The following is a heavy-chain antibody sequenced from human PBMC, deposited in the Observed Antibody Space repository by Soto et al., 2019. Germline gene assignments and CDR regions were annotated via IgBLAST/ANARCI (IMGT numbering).Heavy chain of an antibody. V-gene: IGHV1-8*01. D-gene: IGHD1-1*01. Sequence: QVQLVQSGAEVRKPGASVKVSCAASGYTFTSYDIYWVRQATGQGLEWMGWMNPNTGNSGYAQKFQGRVTMTSDTSISTAHMDLSSLRSEDTAVYYCARRAETNGWNVFGADKYYFDFWGQGTLVTVSS. CDR1: GYTFTSYD. J-gene: IGHJ4*02. CDR2: MNPNTGNS. CDR3: ARRAETNGWNVFGADKYYFDF.